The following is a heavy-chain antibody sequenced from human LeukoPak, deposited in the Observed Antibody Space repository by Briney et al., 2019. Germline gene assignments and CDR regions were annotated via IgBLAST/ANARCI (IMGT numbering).Heavy chain of an antibody. V-gene: IGHV3-11*01. D-gene: IGHD1-26*01. CDR3: AREMVGVTFDS. J-gene: IGHJ4*02. CDR2: ISSSGSTI. CDR1: GFTFSDYY. Sequence: GGSLRLSCAASGFTFSDYYMSWLRQAPGKGLEWVSYISSSGSTIDYADSVKGRCTISRENAKNSLYLQMNSLRAEDTAVYYCAREMVGVTFDSWGQGTLVTVSS.